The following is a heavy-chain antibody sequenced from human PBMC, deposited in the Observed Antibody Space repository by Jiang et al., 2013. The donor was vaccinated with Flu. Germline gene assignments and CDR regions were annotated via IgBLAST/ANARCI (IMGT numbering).Heavy chain of an antibody. CDR2: ISGSGGST. V-gene: IGHV3-23*01. CDR3: AKDLSSRVGATHYYYYGMDV. D-gene: IGHD1-26*01. Sequence: LSCAASGFTFSSYAMSWVRQAPGKGLEWVSAISGSGGSTYYADSVKGRFTISRDNSKNTLYLQMNSLRAEDTAVYYCAKDLSSRVGATHYYYYGMDVWGQGTTVTVSS. CDR1: GFTFSSYA. J-gene: IGHJ6*02.